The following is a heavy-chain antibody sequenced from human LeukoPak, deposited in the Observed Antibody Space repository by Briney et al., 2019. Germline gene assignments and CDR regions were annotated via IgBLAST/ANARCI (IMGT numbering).Heavy chain of an antibody. J-gene: IGHJ4*02. CDR1: GFTFSSHP. CDR2: ISDNSDTR. Sequence: GGSLRLSCVASGFTFSSHPMTWVRQAPGKGLDWVSAISDNSDTRNYADSVRGRFTISRDNSKNTLYLQMNSLRSEDTALYYCAKVGGSSPETDYGGQGTLVTVSS. D-gene: IGHD1-26*01. V-gene: IGHV3-23*01. CDR3: AKVGGSSPETDY.